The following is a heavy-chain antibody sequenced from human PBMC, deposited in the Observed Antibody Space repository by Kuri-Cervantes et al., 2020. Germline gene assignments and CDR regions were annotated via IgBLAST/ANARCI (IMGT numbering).Heavy chain of an antibody. CDR1: GFTFSSYG. D-gene: IGHD2-2*01. Sequence: GESLKISCAASGFTFSSYGIHWVRQAPGKGLEWVAFISYDGTNQYYADSVKGRFTISRDNAKNSLYLQMNSLRDEDTAVYYCARDVVVVVPAAEVVWYYFDYWGQGTLVTVSS. CDR2: ISYDGTNQ. CDR3: ARDVVVVVPAAEVVWYYFDY. J-gene: IGHJ4*02. V-gene: IGHV3-30*03.